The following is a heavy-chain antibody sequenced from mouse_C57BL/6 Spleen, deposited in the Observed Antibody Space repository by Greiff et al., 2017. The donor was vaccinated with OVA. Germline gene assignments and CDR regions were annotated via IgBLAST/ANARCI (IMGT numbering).Heavy chain of an antibody. J-gene: IGHJ3*01. V-gene: IGHV1-5*01. D-gene: IGHD4-1*01. CDR3: TRYGANWDGFAY. Sequence: VQLQQSGTVLARPGASVKMSCKTSGYTFTSYWMHWVKQRPGQGLEWIGAIYPGNGDTSYNQKFKGKAKLTAVTSASTAYMELSSLTNEASAVYYCTRYGANWDGFAYWGQGTLVTVSA. CDR1: GYTFTSYW. CDR2: IYPGNGDT.